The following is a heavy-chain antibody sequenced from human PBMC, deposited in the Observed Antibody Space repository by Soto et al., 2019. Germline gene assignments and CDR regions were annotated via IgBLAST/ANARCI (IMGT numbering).Heavy chain of an antibody. D-gene: IGHD5-12*01. V-gene: IGHV4-31*03. Sequence: QVQLQESGPGLVKPSQTLSLTCTVSGGSISSGGYYWSWIRQHPGKGLGWIGYIYYSGSTYYNPSLKSRVTITVDTSKNQFSLKLSSVTAADTAVYYCARAETGDGYNFDYWGQGTLVTVSS. CDR3: ARAETGDGYNFDY. CDR1: GGSISSGGYY. J-gene: IGHJ4*02. CDR2: IYYSGST.